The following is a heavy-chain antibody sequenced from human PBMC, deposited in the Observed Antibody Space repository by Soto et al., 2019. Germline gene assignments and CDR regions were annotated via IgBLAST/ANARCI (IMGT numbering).Heavy chain of an antibody. CDR3: ARASTLTFHCGTVSCPRMDV. CDR1: GGTFSSYA. D-gene: IGHD2-2*01. CDR2: ILPIFGTA. V-gene: IGHV1-69*06. J-gene: IGHJ6*02. Sequence: GASVKVSCKASGGTFSSYAISWVRQAPVQGREWMGGILPIFGTANYARKFQGKVTITADRSTSTAYMELSSMRSEETAVYYCARASTLTFHCGTVSCPRMDVCGQGPTVIGSS.